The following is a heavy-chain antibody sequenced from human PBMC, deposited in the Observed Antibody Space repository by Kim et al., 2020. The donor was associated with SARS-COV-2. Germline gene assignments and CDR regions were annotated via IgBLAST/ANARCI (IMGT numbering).Heavy chain of an antibody. Sequence: SETLSLTCTVSGGSISSSSYYWGWIRQPPGKGLEWIGSIYYSGSTYYNPSLKSRVTISVDTSKNQFSLKLSSVTAADTAVYYCARYLRLGQWLDYWGQGTLVTVSS. J-gene: IGHJ4*02. D-gene: IGHD3-16*01. V-gene: IGHV4-39*01. CDR1: GGSISSSSYY. CDR2: IYYSGST. CDR3: ARYLRLGQWLDY.